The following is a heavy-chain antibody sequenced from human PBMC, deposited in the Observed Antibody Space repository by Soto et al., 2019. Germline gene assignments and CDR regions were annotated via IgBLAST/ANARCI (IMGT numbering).Heavy chain of an antibody. Sequence: QITLKESGPTLVKPTQTLTLTCTFSGFSLSSTRVAVAWIRQPPGKALEWLALIYLDDDKRYSPFLKSRLTNTKETSKNQVVLTMTNMDPVDTATYYCAHSVVAGLGYYFDYWGQGTLVTVSS. J-gene: IGHJ4*02. CDR3: AHSVVAGLGYYFDY. D-gene: IGHD6-19*01. CDR2: IYLDDDK. CDR1: GFSLSSTRVA. V-gene: IGHV2-5*02.